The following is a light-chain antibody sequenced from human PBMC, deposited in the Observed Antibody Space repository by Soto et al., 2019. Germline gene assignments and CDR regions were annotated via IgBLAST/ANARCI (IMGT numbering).Light chain of an antibody. CDR3: QQYSSPWT. J-gene: IGKJ1*01. CDR1: QGISWW. V-gene: IGKV1-5*03. CDR2: KAS. Sequence: DIQMTQSPSTLSASVGDRVTITCRASQGISWWLAWYQQKPGKAPKLLIYKASILESGVPSRFSGSGSGTEFTLTISSLQPDDIATYYCQQYSSPWTFGQGTKVEIK.